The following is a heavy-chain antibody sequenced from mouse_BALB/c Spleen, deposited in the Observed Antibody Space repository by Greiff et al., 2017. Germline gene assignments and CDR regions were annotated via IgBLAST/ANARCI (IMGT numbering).Heavy chain of an antibody. CDR3: ARDYRYEWYFDV. Sequence: EVMLVESGGGLVQPGGSRKLSCAASGFTFSSFGMHWVRQAPEKGLEWVAYISSGSSTIYYADTVKGRFTISRDNPKNTLFLQMTSLRSEDTAMYYCARDYRYEWYFDVWGAGTTVTVSS. D-gene: IGHD2-14*01. CDR1: GFTFSSFG. J-gene: IGHJ1*01. V-gene: IGHV5-17*02. CDR2: ISSGSSTI.